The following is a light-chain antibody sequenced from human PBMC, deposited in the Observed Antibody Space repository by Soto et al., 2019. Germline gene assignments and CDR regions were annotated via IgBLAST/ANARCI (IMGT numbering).Light chain of an antibody. CDR3: SSYTSSTTVV. J-gene: IGLJ2*01. CDR1: SSDVGNYNR. CDR2: DVS. V-gene: IGLV2-18*02. Sequence: QSVLTQPPSVSGSPRQSVTISCTGTSSDVGNYNRVSGYQQPPGTDPKLMIYDVSNRPSGVPDRFSGSKSGNTASLTISGLQAGDEADYYCSSYTSSTTVVFGGGTKFTVL.